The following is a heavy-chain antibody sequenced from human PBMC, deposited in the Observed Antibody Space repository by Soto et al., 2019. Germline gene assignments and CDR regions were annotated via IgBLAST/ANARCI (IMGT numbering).Heavy chain of an antibody. D-gene: IGHD6-13*01. CDR2: IYYSGST. CDR1: GGSISSYY. J-gene: IGHJ6*02. Sequence: SETLSLTCTVSGGSISSYYWSWIRQPPGKGLEWIGYIYYSGSTNYNPSLKSRVTISVDTSKNQFSLKLSSVTAADTAVYYCARAVQQQYRHYYYYYYGMDVWGQGTTVTVSS. CDR3: ARAVQQQYRHYYYYYYGMDV. V-gene: IGHV4-59*01.